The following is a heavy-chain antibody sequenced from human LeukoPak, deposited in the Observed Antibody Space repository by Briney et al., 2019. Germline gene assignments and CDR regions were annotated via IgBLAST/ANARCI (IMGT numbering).Heavy chain of an antibody. J-gene: IGHJ4*02. D-gene: IGHD3-16*01. CDR1: GGSISPYY. V-gene: IGHV4-59*12. Sequence: SETLSLTCTVSGGSISPYYWSWIRQPPGKGLEWIGYIHYSGSTNYNPSLKSRVSMSVDTSKNQFSLKLSSVTAADTAVYYCARPLRDLYFDYWGQGTLVTVSS. CDR3: ARPLRDLYFDY. CDR2: IHYSGST.